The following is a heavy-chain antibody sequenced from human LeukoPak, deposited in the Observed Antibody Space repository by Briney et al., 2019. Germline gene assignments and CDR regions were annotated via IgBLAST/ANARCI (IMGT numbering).Heavy chain of an antibody. CDR2: INHSGST. V-gene: IGHV4-39*07. CDR3: ARALDTAMVSDYYYHLDV. D-gene: IGHD5-18*01. Sequence: SETLSLTCTVSGVSISSSNSYWGWIRQPPGKGLEWIGEINHSGSTNYNPSLKSRVTISVDTSKNQFSLKLSSVTAADTALYYCARALDTAMVSDYYYHLDVWGKGTTVTVSS. CDR1: GVSISSSNSY. J-gene: IGHJ6*03.